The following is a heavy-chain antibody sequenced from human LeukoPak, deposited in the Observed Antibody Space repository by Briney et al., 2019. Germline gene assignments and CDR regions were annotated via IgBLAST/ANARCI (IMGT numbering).Heavy chain of an antibody. CDR2: IYTSGST. V-gene: IGHV4-61*02. Sequence: PSETLSLTRTVSGGSISSGGYYWSWIRQPAGKGLEWIGRIYTSGSTNYNPSLKSRVTISVDTSKNQFSLKLSSVTAADTAVYYCARGYCSSTSCHYYFDYWGQGTLVTVSS. CDR3: ARGYCSSTSCHYYFDY. CDR1: GGSISSGGYY. J-gene: IGHJ4*02. D-gene: IGHD2-2*01.